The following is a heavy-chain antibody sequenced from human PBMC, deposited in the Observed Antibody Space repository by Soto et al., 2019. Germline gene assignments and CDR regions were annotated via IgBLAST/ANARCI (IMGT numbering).Heavy chain of an antibody. CDR1: GFTFSHYN. V-gene: IGHV3-21*01. CDR3: ASDPGRLLRIGYSDA. CDR2: INPDSTYR. Sequence: YLVESGGGLVEPGGSLRLSCAASGFTFSHYNMNWVRQAPGKGLEWVSSINPDSTYRYYADSMRGRFTISRDNAKDSLYQHMTSLRVEDTAVYFCASDPGRLLRIGYSDAWGQGTLVTVSS. D-gene: IGHD2-15*01. J-gene: IGHJ4*02.